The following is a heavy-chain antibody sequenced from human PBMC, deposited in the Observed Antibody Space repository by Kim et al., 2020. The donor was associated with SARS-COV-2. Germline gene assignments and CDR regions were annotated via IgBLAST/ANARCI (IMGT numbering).Heavy chain of an antibody. D-gene: IGHD3-3*01. CDR3: ARDPSMFGTQNTFDP. V-gene: IGHV1-3*01. Sequence: SQHIKNRVTFSRATSTSTAYMELNSLRSEDTAIYYCARDPSMFGTQNTFDPWGQGTLVTVSS. J-gene: IGHJ5*02.